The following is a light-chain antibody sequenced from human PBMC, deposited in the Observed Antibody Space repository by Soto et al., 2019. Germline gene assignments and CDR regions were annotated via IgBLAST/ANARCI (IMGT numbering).Light chain of an antibody. V-gene: IGKV2-30*02. Sequence: DVVMTQSPLSLPVIFGQPSSISCRSNQSLVHSDGIAYFSWFQQRPGRSPRRLIYKVSNRDSGVPARFSGSGSGTDFALKSSSVEAEDVGVYYCMQGTHWPITFGQGTRLEIK. CDR1: QSLVHSDGIAY. J-gene: IGKJ5*01. CDR2: KVS. CDR3: MQGTHWPIT.